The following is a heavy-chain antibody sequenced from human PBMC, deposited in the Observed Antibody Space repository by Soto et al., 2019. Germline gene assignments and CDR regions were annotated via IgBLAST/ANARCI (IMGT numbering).Heavy chain of an antibody. CDR2: INAGNGNT. V-gene: IGHV1-3*01. J-gene: IGHJ5*02. CDR3: ARSVVVPAAMGFEFDP. Sequence: ASVKVSCKASGYTFTSYAMHWVRQAPGQRLEWMGWINAGNGNTKYSQKFQGRVTITRDTSASTAYMELSSLRSEDTAVYYCARSVVVPAAMGFEFDPWAREPWSPSPQ. CDR1: GYTFTSYA. D-gene: IGHD2-2*01.